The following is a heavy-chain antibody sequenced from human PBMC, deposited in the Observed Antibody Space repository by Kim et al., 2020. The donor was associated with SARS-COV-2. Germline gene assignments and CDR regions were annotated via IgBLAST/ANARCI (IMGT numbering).Heavy chain of an antibody. J-gene: IGHJ6*01. V-gene: IGHV4-34*01. Sequence: SETLSLTCAVYGGSFSGYYWSWIRQPPGKGLEWIGEINHSGSTNYNPSLKSRVTISVDTSKNQFSLKLSSVTAADTAVYYCARGRGYSYGIYYYYYGMDV. CDR2: INHSGST. CDR1: GGSFSGYY. D-gene: IGHD5-18*01. CDR3: ARGRGYSYGIYYYYYGMDV.